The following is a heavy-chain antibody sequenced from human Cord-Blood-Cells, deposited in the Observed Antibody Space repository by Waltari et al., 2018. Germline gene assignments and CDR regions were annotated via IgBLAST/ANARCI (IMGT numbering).Heavy chain of an antibody. D-gene: IGHD6-19*01. CDR2: INHSGST. V-gene: IGHV4-34*01. J-gene: IGHJ4*02. CDR1: GGSFSGSY. Sequence: QVQLQQWGAGLLKPSETLSLPCAVYGGSFSGSYWSWIRQPPGNGLEWIGEINHSGSTNYNPSLKSRVTISVDTSKNQFSLKLSSVTAADTAVYYCARGTGLGYYFDYWGQGTLVTVSS. CDR3: ARGTGLGYYFDY.